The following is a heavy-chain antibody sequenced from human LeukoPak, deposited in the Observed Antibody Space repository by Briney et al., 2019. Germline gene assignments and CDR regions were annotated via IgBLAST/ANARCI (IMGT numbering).Heavy chain of an antibody. CDR3: ARDTYYYDSSGYFDY. V-gene: IGHV1-18*01. J-gene: IGHJ4*02. Sequence: ASVKVSCKASGYTFTSYGISWVRQAPGQGLEWMGSISAYNGNTNYAQKLQGRVTMTTDTSTSTAYMELRSLRSDDTAVYYCARDTYYYDSSGYFDYWGQGTLVTVSS. CDR2: ISAYNGNT. CDR1: GYTFTSYG. D-gene: IGHD3-22*01.